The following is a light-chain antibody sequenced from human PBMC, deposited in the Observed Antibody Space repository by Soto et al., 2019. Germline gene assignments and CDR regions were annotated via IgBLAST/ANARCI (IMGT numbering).Light chain of an antibody. CDR2: DAS. CDR1: QSVSSTY. CDR3: QQSYSTPWT. J-gene: IGKJ1*01. Sequence: EIVLTQSPGTLSLSPGERATLSCRASQSVSSTYLAWYQQKPGQAPRLLIYDASSRATGIPDRFSGSGSGTDFTLTISRLEPEDFAVYYCQQSYSTPWTFGQGTKVEIK. V-gene: IGKV3-20*01.